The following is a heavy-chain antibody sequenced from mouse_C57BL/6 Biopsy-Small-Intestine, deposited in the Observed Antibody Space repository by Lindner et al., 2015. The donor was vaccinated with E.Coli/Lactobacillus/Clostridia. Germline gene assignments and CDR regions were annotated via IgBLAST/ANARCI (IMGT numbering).Heavy chain of an antibody. V-gene: IGHV1-66*01. D-gene: IGHD4-1*01. J-gene: IGHJ2*01. CDR1: GYRFTNYH. Sequence: VQLQESGPELVKPGASVKISCKASGYRFTNYHIHWVKQRPGQGLEWIGWIYPGNGNTKYNEKFKGKATLTADTSSSTAYMQLSSPTSEDSAVYYCAKGTGTFDYWGQGTTLTVSS. CDR3: AKGTGTFDY. CDR2: IYPGNGNT.